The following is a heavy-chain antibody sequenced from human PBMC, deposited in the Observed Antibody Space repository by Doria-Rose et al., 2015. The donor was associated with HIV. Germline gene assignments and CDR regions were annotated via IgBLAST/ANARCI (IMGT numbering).Heavy chain of an antibody. CDR2: IFSDDER. J-gene: IGHJ4*02. CDR3: ARIKSSRWYHKYYFDF. Sequence: QDSGPVLVKPTETLTLTCTVSGVSLSSPGMGVSWIRQPPGKALEWLAHIFSDDERSYNTSLKSRLTISRGTSKSQVVLTMTDMDPVDTATYYCARIKSSRWYHKYYFDFWGQGTLVIVSA. CDR1: GVSLSSPGMG. D-gene: IGHD6-13*01. V-gene: IGHV2-26*01.